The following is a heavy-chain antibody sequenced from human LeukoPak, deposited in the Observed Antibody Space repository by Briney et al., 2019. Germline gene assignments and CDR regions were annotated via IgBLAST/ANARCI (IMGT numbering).Heavy chain of an antibody. CDR2: ITKSGDST. D-gene: IGHD3-9*01. CDR3: TKDYCGKFCSAV. J-gene: IGHJ6*02. Sequence: PGGSLRLSCAASGFTFSNFWMHWVRQAPGKGLEWVSTITKSGDSTYYVDSVKGRFTISRDNSKNTLYLQMNSLRAEDTAKYYCTKDYCGKFCSAVWGQGTTVTVSS. V-gene: IGHV3-23*01. CDR1: GFTFSNFW.